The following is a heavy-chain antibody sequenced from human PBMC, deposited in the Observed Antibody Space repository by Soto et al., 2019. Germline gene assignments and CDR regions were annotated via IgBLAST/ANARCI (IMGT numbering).Heavy chain of an antibody. J-gene: IGHJ3*02. CDR2: IIPIFGTA. D-gene: IGHD3-22*01. V-gene: IGHV1-69*13. Sequence: SVKVSCKASGGTFSSYAISWVRQAPGQGLEWMGGIIPIFGTANYAQKFQGRVTITADESTSTAYMELSSLRSEDTAVYYCARDPELYYYDSSGYNDAFDIWG. CDR3: ARDPELYYYDSSGYNDAFDI. CDR1: GGTFSSYA.